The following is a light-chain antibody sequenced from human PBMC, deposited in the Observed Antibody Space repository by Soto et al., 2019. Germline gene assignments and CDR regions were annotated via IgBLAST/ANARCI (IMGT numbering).Light chain of an antibody. J-gene: IGKJ1*01. CDR2: DAS. V-gene: IGKV3-11*01. CDR1: QRVSSY. Sequence: EIVLTQSPATLSLSPGERATLSCRASQRVSSYLAWYQQKPGQAPRLLIYDASNRATGIPARFSGSGSGTDFTLTIRRLEPEDFAVYYCQQRSNWPGTFGQGTKV. CDR3: QQRSNWPGT.